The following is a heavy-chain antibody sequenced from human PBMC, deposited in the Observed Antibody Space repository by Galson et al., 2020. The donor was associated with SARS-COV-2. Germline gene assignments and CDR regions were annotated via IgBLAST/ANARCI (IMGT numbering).Heavy chain of an antibody. D-gene: IGHD1-26*01. CDR1: GFTFSSYA. CDR2: ISYDGSNK. J-gene: IGHJ4*02. Sequence: GGSLRLSCAASGFTFSSYAMHWVRQAPGKGLEWVAVISYDGSNKYYADSVKGRFTISRDNSKNTLYLQMNSLRAEDTAVYYCASPMYSGSYFPLFDYWGQGTLVTVSS. CDR3: ASPMYSGSYFPLFDY. V-gene: IGHV3-30*04.